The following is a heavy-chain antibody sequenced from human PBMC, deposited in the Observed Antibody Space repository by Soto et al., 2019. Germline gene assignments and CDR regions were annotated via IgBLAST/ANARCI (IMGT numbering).Heavy chain of an antibody. D-gene: IGHD3-10*01. Sequence: PSETLSLTCTVSGGSISSSSYYWGWIRQPPGKGLEWIGSIYYSGSTYYNPSLKSRVTISVDTSKNQFSLKLSSVTAADTAVYYCAGRTMVRGAKVYPYYFDYWGQGTLVNVSS. J-gene: IGHJ4*02. V-gene: IGHV4-39*01. CDR1: GGSISSSSYY. CDR3: AGRTMVRGAKVYPYYFDY. CDR2: IYYSGST.